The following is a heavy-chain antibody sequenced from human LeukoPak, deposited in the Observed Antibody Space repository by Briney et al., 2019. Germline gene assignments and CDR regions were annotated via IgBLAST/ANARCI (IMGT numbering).Heavy chain of an antibody. Sequence: GGSLRLSCAASGFTFSSYSMNGVRQAPGKGLEWVSSISSSSSYIYYADSVKGRFTISRDNAKNSLYLQMNSMRAEDTAVYYCARDVTGTTAGWFDPWGQGTLVTVSS. J-gene: IGHJ5*02. CDR3: ARDVTGTTAGWFDP. V-gene: IGHV3-21*01. CDR1: GFTFSSYS. CDR2: ISSSSSYI. D-gene: IGHD1-1*01.